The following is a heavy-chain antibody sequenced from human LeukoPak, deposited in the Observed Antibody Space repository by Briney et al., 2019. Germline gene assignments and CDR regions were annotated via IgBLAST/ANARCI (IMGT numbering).Heavy chain of an antibody. CDR3: ARRGSSSWYFDY. CDR1: GGSFSGYY. CDR2: INHSGST. J-gene: IGHJ4*02. D-gene: IGHD6-13*01. V-gene: IGHV4-34*01. Sequence: SETLSLTCAVYGGSFSGYYWSWIRQPPGKGLEWIGEINHSGSTNYNPSLKSRVTISVGTSKNQFSLKLSSVTTADTAVYYCARRGSSSWYFDYWGQGTLVTVSS.